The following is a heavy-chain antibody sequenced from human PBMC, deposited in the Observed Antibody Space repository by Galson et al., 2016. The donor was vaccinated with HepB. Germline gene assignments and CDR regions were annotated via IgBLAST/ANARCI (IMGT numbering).Heavy chain of an antibody. D-gene: IGHD1-26*01. J-gene: IGHJ4*02. CDR3: ARGGSWGVDY. CDR2: IKEDGSDK. CDR1: GFTFSVFW. V-gene: IGHV3-7*03. Sequence: SLRLSCAASGFTFSVFWMSWVRQAPGKGLEWVANIKEDGSDKYYVDSVKGRFSLSRDNAKNSLFLQMTRLGAEDTAVYYCARGGSWGVDYWGQGTLVTVSS.